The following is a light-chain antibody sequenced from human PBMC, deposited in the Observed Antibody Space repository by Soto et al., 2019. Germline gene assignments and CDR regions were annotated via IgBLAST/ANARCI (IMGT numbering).Light chain of an antibody. CDR1: QSLLHSNGYNY. J-gene: IGKJ3*01. CDR2: LGS. CDR3: LETIQAPFT. V-gene: IGKV2-28*01. Sequence: DIVMIQSPLSLPVTPGEPASISCRSSQSLLHSNGYNYLDWYLQKPGQSPQLLIYLGSSRASGVRDRFSGSGSGNEYTLKISRVGAEDVGVYYCLETIQAPFTVGPGTKVDIK.